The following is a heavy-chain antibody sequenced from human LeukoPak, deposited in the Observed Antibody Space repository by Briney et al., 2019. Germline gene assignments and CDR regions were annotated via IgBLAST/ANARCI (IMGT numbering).Heavy chain of an antibody. J-gene: IGHJ3*02. CDR3: AKKRGYSYGDAFDI. CDR1: GFTFSSYG. D-gene: IGHD5-18*01. Sequence: PGGTLRLSCAASGFTFSSYGMSWVRQAPGKGLEWVSAISGSGGSTYYADSVKGRFTISRDNSKNTLYLQMNSLRAEDTAVHYCAKKRGYSYGDAFDIWGQGTMVTVSS. CDR2: ISGSGGST. V-gene: IGHV3-23*01.